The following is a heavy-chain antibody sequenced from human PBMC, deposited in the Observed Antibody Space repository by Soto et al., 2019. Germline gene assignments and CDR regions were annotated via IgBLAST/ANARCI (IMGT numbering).Heavy chain of an antibody. CDR3: ARERIAAAGGYDY. J-gene: IGHJ4*02. D-gene: IGHD6-13*01. V-gene: IGHV5-51*01. CDR1: GYSFTSYW. Sequence: HGESLKISCKGSGYSFTSYWIGWVRQVPGKGLEWMGIIYPGDSDTRYSPSFQGQVTISADKSISTAYLQWSSLKASDTAMYYCARERIAAAGGYDYWGQGTLVTVSS. CDR2: IYPGDSDT.